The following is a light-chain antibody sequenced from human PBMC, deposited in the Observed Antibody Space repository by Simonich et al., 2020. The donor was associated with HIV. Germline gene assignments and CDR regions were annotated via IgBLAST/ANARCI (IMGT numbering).Light chain of an antibody. V-gene: IGKV1D-8*01. CDR1: PGISSY. Sequence: VIWMTQSPSLLSASTGDSVTISCRVRPGISSYLAWYQQKPGKAPELLIHAASTLQSGVPSTFSGSRSGTDLTLTISWLQSEDFATYYGQQYYSFPRTLGQGTKVEIQ. CDR2: AAS. CDR3: QQYYSFPRT. J-gene: IGKJ1*01.